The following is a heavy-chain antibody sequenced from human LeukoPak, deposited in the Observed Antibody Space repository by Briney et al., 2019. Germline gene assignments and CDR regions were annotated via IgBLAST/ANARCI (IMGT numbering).Heavy chain of an antibody. J-gene: IGHJ4*02. CDR1: GFTFSVFW. Sequence: GGSLRLSCAASGFTFSVFWMHWVRQAPGTGPVWVSRINPDGSTTSYADSVKGRFTISRDDAKNTLYLQISSLRAEDTAVYYCARDMWGTFDYWGQGTLVTVSS. CDR2: INPDGSTT. V-gene: IGHV3-74*01. D-gene: IGHD7-27*01. CDR3: ARDMWGTFDY.